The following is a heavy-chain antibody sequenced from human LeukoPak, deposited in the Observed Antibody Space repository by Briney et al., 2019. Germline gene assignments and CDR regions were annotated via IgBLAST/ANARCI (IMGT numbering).Heavy chain of an antibody. V-gene: IGHV3-7*01. CDR3: ARADWGSLDY. Sequence: PGGSLRLSCAASGFIFSNYWMSWVRQAPGKGLECVANINQVGSETYYVESVRGRFTISRDNAKNSLYLQMNSLRVEDTAVYYCARADWGSLDYWGQGTLVTDSS. D-gene: IGHD7-27*01. CDR1: GFIFSNYW. J-gene: IGHJ4*02. CDR2: INQVGSET.